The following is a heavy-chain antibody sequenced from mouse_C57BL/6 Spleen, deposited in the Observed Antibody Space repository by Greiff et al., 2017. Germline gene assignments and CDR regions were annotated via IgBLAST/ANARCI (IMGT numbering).Heavy chain of an antibody. J-gene: IGHJ2*01. V-gene: IGHV5-16*01. CDR3: ARGLLYYFDY. CDR1: GFTFSDYY. CDR2: IKYDGSST. Sequence: DVHLVESEGGLVQPGSSMKLSCTASGFTFSDYYMAWVRQVPEKGLEWVANIKYDGSSTYYLDSLKSRFIISIDNAKNILYQQMSILKSEDTATYYCARGLLYYFDYWGQGTTLTVSS. D-gene: IGHD1-1*02.